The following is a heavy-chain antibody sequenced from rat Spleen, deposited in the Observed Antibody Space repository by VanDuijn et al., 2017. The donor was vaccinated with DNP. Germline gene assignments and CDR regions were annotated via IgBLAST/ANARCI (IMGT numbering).Heavy chain of an antibody. CDR1: GFTFSYYH. CDR3: IRDTAY. V-gene: IGHV5S23*01. Sequence: EVQLVESGGGLVQPGRSLKLSCTASGFTFSYYHMVWVRQAPTKGLEWVASITNGGGTTYYRDSVKGRFTISRDNGKSTLYLQMDSLRSEDTATYYCIRDTAYWGQGTLVTVSS. CDR2: ITNGGGTT. D-gene: IGHD2-1*01. J-gene: IGHJ3*01.